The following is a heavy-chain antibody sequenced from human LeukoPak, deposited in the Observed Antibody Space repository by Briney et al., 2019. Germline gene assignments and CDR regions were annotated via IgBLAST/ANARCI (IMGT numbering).Heavy chain of an antibody. CDR2: INHSGST. D-gene: IGHD3-9*01. J-gene: IGHJ4*02. V-gene: IGHV4-34*01. CDR1: GGSFSGYY. CDR3: ARGPPLRYFDWSYYFDY. Sequence: SETLSLTCAVYGGSFSGYYWSWIRPPPGKGLEWIGDINHSGSTNYNPSLKSRVTISVDTSKNQFSLKLSSVTAADTAVYYCARGPPLRYFDWSYYFDYWGQGTLVTVSS.